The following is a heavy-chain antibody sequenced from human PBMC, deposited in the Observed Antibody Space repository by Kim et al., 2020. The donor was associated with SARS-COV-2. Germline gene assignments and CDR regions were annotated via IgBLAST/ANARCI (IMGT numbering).Heavy chain of an antibody. CDR1: GFTFSSYA. V-gene: IGHV3-23*01. D-gene: IGHD5-12*01. Sequence: GGSLRLSCAASGFTFSSYAMSWVRQAPGKGLEWVSAISGSGGSTYYADSVKGRFTISRDNSKNTLYLQMNSLRAEDTAVYYCAKTPVTYSGYEDEDYYFDYWGQGTLVTVSS. CDR3: AKTPVTYSGYEDEDYYFDY. CDR2: ISGSGGST. J-gene: IGHJ4*02.